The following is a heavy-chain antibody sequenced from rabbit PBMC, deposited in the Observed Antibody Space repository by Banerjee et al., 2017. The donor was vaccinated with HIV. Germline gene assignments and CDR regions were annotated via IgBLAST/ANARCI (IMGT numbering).Heavy chain of an antibody. CDR1: GFSFSASYY. V-gene: IGHV1S40*01. CDR2: IYGGHSGFT. J-gene: IGHJ4*01. Sequence: QSLEESGGDLVKSGASLTLTCTASGFSFSASYYMCWVRQAPGKGLEWFGCIYGGHSGFTYYASWAKGRFAISKTSSTTVTLQMTSLTAADTATYFCPRYGISNGGYNLWGQGTLVTVS. CDR3: PRYGISNGGYNL. D-gene: IGHD1-1*01.